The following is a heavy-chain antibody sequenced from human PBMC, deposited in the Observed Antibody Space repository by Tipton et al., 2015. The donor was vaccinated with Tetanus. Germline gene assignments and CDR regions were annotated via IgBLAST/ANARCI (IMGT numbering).Heavy chain of an antibody. CDR2: IYPGDSGT. CDR3: ARRRSAVLSGGYHWYFDL. J-gene: IGHJ2*01. D-gene: IGHD3-3*01. CDR1: GYTFDTYW. Sequence: VQLVQSGAEVKKPGESLRISCKCSGYTFDTYWIAWVRQMPGKGLAWMGIIYPGDSGTRSSPSFQRQVIISADNSISTTFLQWGSLTASDTAIYYCARRRSAVLSGGYHWYFDLWGSGPMVTVSS. V-gene: IGHV5-51*01.